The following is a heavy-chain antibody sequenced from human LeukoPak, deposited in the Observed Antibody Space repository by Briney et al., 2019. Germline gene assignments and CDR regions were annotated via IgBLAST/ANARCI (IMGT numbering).Heavy chain of an antibody. Sequence: GASLRLSCAASKFFFHGYWMSWVRQAPGKGLEWVANIKQDGSEGYYMDSVKGRFTISRDNAKNLLFLQMNSLRPDDTAVYYCARLNFWSNSYATPFDSWGQGSLVTVSS. J-gene: IGHJ4*02. CDR2: IKQDGSEG. CDR3: ARLNFWSNSYATPFDS. V-gene: IGHV3-7*01. CDR1: KFFFHGYW. D-gene: IGHD3-16*01.